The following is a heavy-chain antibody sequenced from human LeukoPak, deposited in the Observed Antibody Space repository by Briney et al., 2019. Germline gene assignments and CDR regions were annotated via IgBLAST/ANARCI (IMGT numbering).Heavy chain of an antibody. CDR2: INHSGST. CDR3: ARRGPPYYYGSGSYYNALYFDY. J-gene: IGHJ4*02. Sequence: ASETLSLTCAVYGGSFSGYYWSWIRQPPGKGLEWIGEINHSGSTNYNPSLKSRVTISVDTSKNQFSLKLSSVTAADTAVYYRARRGPPYYYGSGSYYNALYFDYWGQGTLVTVSS. CDR1: GGSFSGYY. V-gene: IGHV4-34*01. D-gene: IGHD3-10*01.